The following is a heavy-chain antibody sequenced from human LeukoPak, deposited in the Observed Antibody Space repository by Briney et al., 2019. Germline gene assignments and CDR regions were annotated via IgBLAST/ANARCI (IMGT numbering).Heavy chain of an antibody. V-gene: IGHV6-1*01. CDR1: GDSVSSNSAA. CDR3: AREGPDAFDI. CDR2: AYYRSKWFN. Sequence: SQTLSLTCAISGDSVSSNSAAWNWVRQSPSRGLEWLGRAYYRSKWFNDYAVSVKSRITINPDTSKNQLSLQLNSVTPEDTAVYFCAREGPDAFDIWGQGTVVTVSS. J-gene: IGHJ3*02.